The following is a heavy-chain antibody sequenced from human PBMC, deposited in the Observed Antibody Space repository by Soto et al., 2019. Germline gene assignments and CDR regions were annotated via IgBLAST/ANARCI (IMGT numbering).Heavy chain of an antibody. J-gene: IGHJ6*02. V-gene: IGHV4-59*08. CDR2: ISKSGST. Sequence: SETLSLTCTVSGGYINSISNHYCSWIRLPPGKGLEWIGYISKSGSTSYNPSLKSRVILSVDTSKNQCSLKLTSVTAADAAVYYCTTQGFGVLHRLVDVWGQGTTVTVSS. CDR3: TTQGFGVLHRLVDV. D-gene: IGHD3-10*01. CDR1: GGYINSISNHY.